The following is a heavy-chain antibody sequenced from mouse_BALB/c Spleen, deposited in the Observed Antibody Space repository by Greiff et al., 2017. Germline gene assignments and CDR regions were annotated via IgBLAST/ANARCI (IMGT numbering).Heavy chain of an antibody. D-gene: IGHD1-1*01. CDR3: ARDRYYYGSSYDY. CDR1: GYSITSGYY. J-gene: IGHJ2*01. Sequence: EVKLQESGPGLVKPSQSLSLTCSVTGYSITSGYYWNWIRQFPGNKLEWMGYISYDGSNNYNPSLKNRISITRDTSKNQFFLKLNSVTTEDTATYYCARDRYYYGSSYDYWGQGTTLTVSS. CDR2: ISYDGSN. V-gene: IGHV3-6*02.